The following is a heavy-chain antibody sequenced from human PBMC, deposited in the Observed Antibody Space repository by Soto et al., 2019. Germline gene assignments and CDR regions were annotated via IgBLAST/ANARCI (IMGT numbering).Heavy chain of an antibody. V-gene: IGHV1-69*06. Sequence: QVQLVQSGAEVKKPGSSVKVSCKASGGPFSDYSINWVRQAPGQGLEWMGGIIPIFATPNYAQKLQGRVTITADKTTSTAYMELSNLRSDDKAIYFCARDPDYGTSSCLGLVDYWGQGTLVTVTS. CDR2: IIPIFATP. CDR1: GGPFSDYS. CDR3: ARDPDYGTSSCLGLVDY. D-gene: IGHD4-17*01. J-gene: IGHJ4*02.